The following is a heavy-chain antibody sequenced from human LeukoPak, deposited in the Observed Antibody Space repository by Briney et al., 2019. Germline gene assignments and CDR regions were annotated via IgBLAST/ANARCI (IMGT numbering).Heavy chain of an antibody. CDR3: ARYFNTNGYSSLRGDY. V-gene: IGHV3-7*01. J-gene: IGHJ4*02. CDR2: IMQDGSQK. Sequence: PGGSLRLSCVASGFTFSTYWMTWVRQAPGTGLEWVASIMQDGSQKYYVDSVKGRFTISRDNAKNSLYLQMDSLGVEDTAVYYCARYFNTNGYSSLRGDYWGQGTLVTVSS. CDR1: GFTFSTYW. D-gene: IGHD3-22*01.